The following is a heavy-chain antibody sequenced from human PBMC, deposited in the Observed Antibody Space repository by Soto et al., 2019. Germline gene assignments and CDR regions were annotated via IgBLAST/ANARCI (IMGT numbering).Heavy chain of an antibody. D-gene: IGHD6-6*01. CDR1: GYTFTGYY. J-gene: IGHJ4*02. CDR2: INPNSGGT. CDR3: ARGYYSSPLDFAY. Sequence: ASVKVSCKASGYTFTGYYMHWVRQAPGQGLEWMGWINPNSGGTNYAQKFQGWVTMTRDTSISTAYMELSRLRSDDTAVYYCARGYYSSPLDFAYWGQGTLVTVSS. V-gene: IGHV1-2*04.